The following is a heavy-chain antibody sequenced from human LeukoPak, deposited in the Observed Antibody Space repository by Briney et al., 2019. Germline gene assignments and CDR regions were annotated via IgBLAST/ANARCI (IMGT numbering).Heavy chain of an antibody. Sequence: PSETLSLTCTVSGGSISSSSYYWGWIRQPPGKGLEWIGSIYYSGSTYYNPSLKSRVTISVDTSKNQFSLKLSSVTAADTAVYYCAREPRPSRDGYNLGAFDIWGQGTMVTVSS. V-gene: IGHV4-39*07. CDR3: AREPRPSRDGYNLGAFDI. CDR2: IYYSGST. J-gene: IGHJ3*02. D-gene: IGHD5-24*01. CDR1: GGSISSSSYY.